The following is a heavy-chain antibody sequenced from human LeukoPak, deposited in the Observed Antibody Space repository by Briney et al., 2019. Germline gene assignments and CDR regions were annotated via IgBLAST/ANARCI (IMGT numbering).Heavy chain of an antibody. V-gene: IGHV1-2*02. D-gene: IGHD4-23*01. CDR3: ARGYGGNSVDY. CDR2: INPNSGGT. CDR1: GYTFTDYY. J-gene: IGHJ4*02. Sequence: ASVKVSCKASGYTFTDYYIHWVRQAPGQGLEGMGWINPNSGGTNYAQEFQGRVTMTRDTSISTAYMEVSRLRSYDTAIYYCARGYGGNSVDYWGQGTLVTVSS.